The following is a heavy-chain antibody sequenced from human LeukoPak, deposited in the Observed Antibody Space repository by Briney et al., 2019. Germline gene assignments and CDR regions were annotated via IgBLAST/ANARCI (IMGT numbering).Heavy chain of an antibody. Sequence: PGGSLRLSCAASGFTFSSYWMHWVRQAPGKGLVWVSRIRGDGTITSYADSVKGRFTVSRDNAKTTLFLQMDSLRDEDTAVYYCARSDYFDYWGQGTPGTVSS. V-gene: IGHV3-74*01. CDR3: ARSDYFDY. CDR2: IRGDGTIT. CDR1: GFTFSSYW. J-gene: IGHJ4*02.